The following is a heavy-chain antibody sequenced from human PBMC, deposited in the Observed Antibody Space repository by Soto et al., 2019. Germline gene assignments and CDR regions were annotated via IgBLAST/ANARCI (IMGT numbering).Heavy chain of an antibody. V-gene: IGHV1-69*01. D-gene: IGHD6-13*01. CDR3: ARYSSPSEPHWYFDL. CDR2: IIPIFGTA. Sequence: QVQLVQSGAEVKKPGSSVKVSCKASGGTFSSYAISWVQQAPGQGLEWMGGIIPIFGTANYAQKFQGRVTITADESTSTAYMELSSLRSEDTAVYYCARYSSPSEPHWYFDLWGRGTLVTVSS. J-gene: IGHJ2*01. CDR1: GGTFSSYA.